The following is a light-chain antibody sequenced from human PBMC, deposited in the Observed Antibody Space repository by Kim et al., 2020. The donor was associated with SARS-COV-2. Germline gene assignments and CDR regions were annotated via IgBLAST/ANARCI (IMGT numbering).Light chain of an antibody. CDR3: GTWDSSLSAWV. Sequence: GQKVTISCSGSTSNIGDHYVSWYQQLPGTAPRLLIYDNNKRPSGIPDRFSASKSATSATLGITGLQSGDEADYYCGTWDSSLSAWVFGGGTQLTVL. J-gene: IGLJ3*02. V-gene: IGLV1-51*01. CDR1: TSNIGDHY. CDR2: DNN.